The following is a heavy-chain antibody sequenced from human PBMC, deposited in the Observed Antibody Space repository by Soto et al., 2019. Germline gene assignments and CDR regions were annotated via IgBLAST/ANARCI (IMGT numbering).Heavy chain of an antibody. Sequence: SGPTLVNPTQTLTLTCTFSGFSLSTSGMCVSWIRQPPGKALEWLARIDWDDDKYYSTSLKTRLTISKDTSKNQVVLTMTNMDPVDTATYYCARMRYYYDSSGSHDAFDIRGQGTMVTVSS. CDR1: GFSLSTSGMC. CDR2: IDWDDDK. V-gene: IGHV2-70*11. CDR3: ARMRYYYDSSGSHDAFDI. D-gene: IGHD3-22*01. J-gene: IGHJ3*02.